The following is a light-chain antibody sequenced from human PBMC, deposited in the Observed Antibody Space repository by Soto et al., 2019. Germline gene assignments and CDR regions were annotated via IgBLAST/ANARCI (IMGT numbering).Light chain of an antibody. CDR3: CSYAGSYTWV. Sequence: QSALTQPRSVSGSPGQSVTISCTGTSSDVGGYNYVSWYQQHTGKAPKLIIYDVSKRPSGVPDRFSGSKSGNTASLTISGLQAEDEADYYCCSYAGSYTWVFGGGTKLTVL. CDR1: SSDVGGYNY. J-gene: IGLJ3*02. V-gene: IGLV2-11*01. CDR2: DVS.